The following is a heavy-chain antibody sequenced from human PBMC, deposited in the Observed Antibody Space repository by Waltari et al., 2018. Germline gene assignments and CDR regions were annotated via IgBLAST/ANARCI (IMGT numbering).Heavy chain of an antibody. CDR2: LDPEDGET. J-gene: IGHJ6*02. V-gene: IGHV1-24*01. CDR1: GYTLTELS. Sequence: QVQLVQSGAEVKKPGDSVKVSCKVSGYTLTELSMHWVRQAPGKGLEWTGVLDPEDGETRYGQKCQGRVTMTEDTSTDTAYMELSSLRSEDTAVYYCATGENGMDGWGQGTTVTVSS. CDR3: ATGENGMDG.